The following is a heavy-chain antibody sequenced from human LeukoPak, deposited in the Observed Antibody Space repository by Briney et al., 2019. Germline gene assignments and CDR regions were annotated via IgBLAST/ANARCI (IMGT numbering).Heavy chain of an antibody. Sequence: PGGSLRLSCAASGFTFSSYWMSWVRQAPGKGLEWVANIEQDGSEKYYVDSVKGRFTISRDNAKNSVYLQMNSLRAEDTAVYYCTRAVAADDFSPGYWGQGTLLTVSS. V-gene: IGHV3-7*02. J-gene: IGHJ4*02. CDR2: IEQDGSEK. CDR1: GFTFSSYW. D-gene: IGHD3/OR15-3a*01. CDR3: TRAVAADDFSPGY.